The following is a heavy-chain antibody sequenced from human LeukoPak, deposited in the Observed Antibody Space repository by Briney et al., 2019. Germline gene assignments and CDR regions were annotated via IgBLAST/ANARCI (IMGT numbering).Heavy chain of an antibody. CDR3: ARDRNYDFWSGEAFDI. D-gene: IGHD3-3*01. Sequence: PGGSLRLSRAASGFTFSSYSMNWVRQAPGKGLEWVSYISSSSSTIYYADSVKGRFTISRDNAKNSLYLQMNSLRAEDTAVYYCARDRNYDFWSGEAFDIWGQGTMVTVSS. J-gene: IGHJ3*02. V-gene: IGHV3-48*04. CDR2: ISSSSSTI. CDR1: GFTFSSYS.